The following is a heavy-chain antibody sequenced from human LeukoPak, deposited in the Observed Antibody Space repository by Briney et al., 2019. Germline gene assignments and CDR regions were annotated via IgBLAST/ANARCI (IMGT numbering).Heavy chain of an antibody. Sequence: PSETLSLTCTVSGGSISSGSYYWSWIRQPAGKGLEWIGRIYISGSTNYNPSLKSRVIISVDTSKNQFSLKLSSVTAADTAVYYCARGGGYKLDIWGQGTMVTVSS. D-gene: IGHD5-24*01. CDR2: IYISGST. V-gene: IGHV4-61*02. CDR3: ARGGGYKLDI. CDR1: GGSISSGSYY. J-gene: IGHJ3*02.